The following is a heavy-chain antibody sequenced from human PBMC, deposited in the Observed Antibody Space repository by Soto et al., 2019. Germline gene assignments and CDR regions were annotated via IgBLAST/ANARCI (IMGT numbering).Heavy chain of an antibody. D-gene: IGHD2-2*01. CDR2: ISAYNGNT. J-gene: IGHJ6*04. CDR1: GYTFTSYG. Sequence: ASVKVSCKASGYTFTSYGISWVRQAPGQGLEWMGWISAYNGNTNYAQKLQGRVTMTTDTSTSTAYMELRSLRSDDTAVYYCARWLQGISTYGMDVWGKGTTVTVSS. CDR3: ARWLQGISTYGMDV. V-gene: IGHV1-18*01.